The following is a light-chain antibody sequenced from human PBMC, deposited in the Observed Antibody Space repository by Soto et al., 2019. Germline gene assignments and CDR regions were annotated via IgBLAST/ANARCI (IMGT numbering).Light chain of an antibody. Sequence: QSALTQPASVSGAPGQSITISCTGTRSDVGNYNYVSWYQQHPGKAPKLMIYEVTNRPSGVSDRFSGAKSGNTASLTISGLQSEDEADYYCSSYTDSFTWVFGGGTKVTVL. CDR3: SSYTDSFTWV. V-gene: IGLV2-14*01. J-gene: IGLJ3*02. CDR1: RSDVGNYNY. CDR2: EVT.